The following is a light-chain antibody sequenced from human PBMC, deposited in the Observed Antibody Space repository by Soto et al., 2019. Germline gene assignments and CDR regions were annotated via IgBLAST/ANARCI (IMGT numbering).Light chain of an antibody. CDR2: AAS. J-gene: IGKJ4*01. CDR3: LQDFSYPLT. CDR1: QGIGTD. Sequence: AIQMTQSPSSLSASVGDRATVTCRASQGIGTDLVWYQQKPGKAPKLLIFAASTLQSGVPSRFSGSGSGTDFTLTISSLQPEDFATYFCLQDFSYPLTFGGGTKLEI. V-gene: IGKV1-6*01.